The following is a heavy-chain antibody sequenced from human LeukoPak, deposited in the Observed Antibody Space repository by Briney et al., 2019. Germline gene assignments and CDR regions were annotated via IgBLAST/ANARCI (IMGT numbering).Heavy chain of an antibody. CDR3: ARLYGSGDAFDI. J-gene: IGHJ3*02. CDR1: GGSISSSNW. V-gene: IGHV4-4*02. Sequence: SETLSLTCAVSGGSISSSNWWSWVRQPPGKGLEWIGEINHSGSTNYNPSLKSRVTISVDTSKNQFSLKLSSVTAADTAVYYCARLYGSGDAFDIWGQGTMVTVSS. CDR2: INHSGST. D-gene: IGHD3-16*01.